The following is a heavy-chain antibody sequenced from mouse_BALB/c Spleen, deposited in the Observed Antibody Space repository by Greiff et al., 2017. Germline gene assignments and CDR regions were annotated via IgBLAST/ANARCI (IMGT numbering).Heavy chain of an antibody. V-gene: IGHV2-6-7*01. D-gene: IGHD1-1*01. J-gene: IGHJ4*01. Sequence: QVQLQQSGPGLVAPSQSLSITCTVSGFSLTGYGVNWVRQPPGKGLEWLGMIWGDGSTDYNSALKSRLSISKDNSKSQVFLKMNSLQTDDTARYYCARGPITTVVATDYAMDYWGQGTSVTVSS. CDR1: GFSLTGYG. CDR2: IWGDGST. CDR3: ARGPITTVVATDYAMDY.